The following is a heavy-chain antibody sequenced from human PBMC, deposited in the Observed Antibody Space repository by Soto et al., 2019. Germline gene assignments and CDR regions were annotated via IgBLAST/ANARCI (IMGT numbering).Heavy chain of an antibody. CDR3: ARAVVGCSNSYPYDS. V-gene: IGHV3-48*01. D-gene: IGHD2-2*01. J-gene: IGHJ5*02. CDR1: GFTFSSYS. CDR2: ISSSGSTI. Sequence: PGGSLRLSCAASGFTFSSYSMNWVRQAPGKGLEWVSYISSSGSTIFYADSVKGRFTISRDNADNSLYLQMNSLRAEDTAVYYCARAVVGCSNSYPYDSWAQGTLVPVSA.